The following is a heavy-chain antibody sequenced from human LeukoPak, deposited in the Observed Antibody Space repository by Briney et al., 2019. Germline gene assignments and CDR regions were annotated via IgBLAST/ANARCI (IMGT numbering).Heavy chain of an antibody. CDR3: ARARLGLAFDI. J-gene: IGHJ3*02. V-gene: IGHV1-46*01. Sequence: ASVKVSCKASGYTFTSYYMHWVRQAPGQGLEWMGIINPSGGSTSYAQKFQGRVTMIRNMSTSTVYMELSRLRCEGAAVYYCARARLGLAFDIWGQGTMVSVRS. CDR1: GYTFTSYY. D-gene: IGHD3-16*01. CDR2: INPSGGST.